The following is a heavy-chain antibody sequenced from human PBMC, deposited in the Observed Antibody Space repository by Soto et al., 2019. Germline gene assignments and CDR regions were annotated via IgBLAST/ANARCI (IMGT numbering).Heavy chain of an antibody. Sequence: GGSLRLSCAASGFTFSSYSMNWVRQAPGKGLECVSYISSSSSTIYYADSVKGRFTISRDNSKNTLYLQMNSLRAEDTAVYYCAKDQAPSEHYYYGMDVWGQGTTVTVSS. J-gene: IGHJ6*02. CDR2: ISSSSSTI. CDR3: AKDQAPSEHYYYGMDV. D-gene: IGHD1-26*01. V-gene: IGHV3-48*01. CDR1: GFTFSSYS.